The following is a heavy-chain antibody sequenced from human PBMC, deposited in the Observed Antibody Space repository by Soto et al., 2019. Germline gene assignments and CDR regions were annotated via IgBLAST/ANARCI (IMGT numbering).Heavy chain of an antibody. D-gene: IGHD3-3*01. V-gene: IGHV3-48*02. J-gene: IGHJ4*02. CDR1: GFTFSSYS. CDR2: ISTTSSSI. Sequence: SLRLSCAASGFTFSSYSMNWVRQAPGKGLEWISYISTTSSSIYYADSVKGRFTISRDNAKNSLFLQMNSLRDGDTAVYYCARKGVAFDYWGQGALVTVSS. CDR3: ARKGVAFDY.